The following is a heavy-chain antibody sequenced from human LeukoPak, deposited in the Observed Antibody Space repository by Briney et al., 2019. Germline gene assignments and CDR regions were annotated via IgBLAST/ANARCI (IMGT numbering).Heavy chain of an antibody. J-gene: IGHJ5*02. CDR3: ARSSGSGYYRGP. Sequence: SETLSLTCAVYGGSFNDYFWTWIRQPPGKGLEWIGYIYYSGSTNYNPSLKSRVTISVDTSKNQFSLKLSSVTAADTAVYYCARSSGSGYYRGPWGQGTLVTVSS. D-gene: IGHD3-22*01. CDR1: GGSFNDYF. CDR2: IYYSGST. V-gene: IGHV4-59*01.